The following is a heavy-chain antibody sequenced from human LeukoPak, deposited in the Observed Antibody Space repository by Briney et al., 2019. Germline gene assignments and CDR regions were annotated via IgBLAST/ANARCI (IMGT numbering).Heavy chain of an antibody. CDR3: AKDYGDYGAFDI. V-gene: IGHV3-9*01. Sequence: PGGSLRLSCSASGFTFSSYWMHWVRQAPGKGLEWVSGISWNSGSIGYADSVKGRFTISRDNAKNSLYLQMNSLRAEDTALYYCAKDYGDYGAFDIWGQGTMVTVSS. CDR1: GFTFSSYW. D-gene: IGHD4-17*01. CDR2: ISWNSGSI. J-gene: IGHJ3*02.